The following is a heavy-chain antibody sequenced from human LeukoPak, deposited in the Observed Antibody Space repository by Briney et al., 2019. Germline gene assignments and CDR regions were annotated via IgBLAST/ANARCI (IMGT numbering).Heavy chain of an antibody. CDR1: GFIFSNHY. J-gene: IGHJ4*02. V-gene: IGHV3-74*01. CDR2: INNDGSIT. Sequence: PGGSLRLSCAVSGFIFSNHYMHWVRQAPGKGLVWVSRINNDGSITSCADSVKGRFTISRDNAKNTLYLQMNSLRAEDTAVYYCVLMVWGGGQGTLVTVSS. CDR3: VLMVWG. D-gene: IGHD3-10*01.